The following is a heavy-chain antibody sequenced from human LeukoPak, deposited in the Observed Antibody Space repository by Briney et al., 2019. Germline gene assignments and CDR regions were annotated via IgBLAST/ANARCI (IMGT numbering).Heavy chain of an antibody. CDR2: IRSTANGYAT. J-gene: IGHJ3*02. CDR3: AKLDSSGYYWGQPTDAFDI. D-gene: IGHD3-22*01. V-gene: IGHV3-73*01. CDR1: GFTFSGSA. Sequence: PGGSLRLSCAASGFTFSGSALHWVRQASGKGLEWVGRIRSTANGYATAYAASVKGRFTISRDDSKNTAYLQMDSLKTEDTAVYYCAKLDSSGYYWGQPTDAFDIWGQGTMVTVSS.